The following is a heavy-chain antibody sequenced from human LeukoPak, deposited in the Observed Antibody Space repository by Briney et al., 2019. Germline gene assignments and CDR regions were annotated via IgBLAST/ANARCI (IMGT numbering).Heavy chain of an antibody. CDR3: ARDVPPPYYYDSSGSPPGDAFDI. CDR1: GDSVSSNSAA. Sequence: SQTLSLTCAISGDSVSSNSAAWNWIRQSPSRGLEWLGRTYYRSKWYNDYAVSVKSRITINPDTSKNQFSLQLNSVTPEDTAVYYCARDVPPPYYYDSSGSPPGDAFDIWGQGTMVTVSS. D-gene: IGHD3-22*01. V-gene: IGHV6-1*01. J-gene: IGHJ3*02. CDR2: TYYRSKWYN.